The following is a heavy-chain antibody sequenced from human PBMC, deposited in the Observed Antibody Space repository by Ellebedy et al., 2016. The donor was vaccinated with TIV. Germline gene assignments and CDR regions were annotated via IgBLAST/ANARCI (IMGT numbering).Heavy chain of an antibody. D-gene: IGHD5-24*01. J-gene: IGHJ5*02. V-gene: IGHV5-51*01. Sequence: GESLKISCQTSGYNFTNYWIGWVRHIPAKGQEWIGIIYPGDSETSYSPSFQGQVTLSADKSIGTAYLQWSSLKASDTAIYFCARSRQVYNTGADLWGQGTLVTVSS. CDR3: ARSRQVYNTGADL. CDR1: GYNFTNYW. CDR2: IYPGDSET.